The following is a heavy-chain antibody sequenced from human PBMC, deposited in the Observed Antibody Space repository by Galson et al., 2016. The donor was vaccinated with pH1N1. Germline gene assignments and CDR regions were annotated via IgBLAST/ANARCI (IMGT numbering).Heavy chain of an antibody. V-gene: IGHV3-7*01. J-gene: IGHJ4*02. CDR1: GFIFSDYW. CDR2: INQDGSRK. CDR3: ATEDYYTSLY. D-gene: IGHD1-26*01. Sequence: SLRLSCAASGFIFSDYWMSWVRQAPGKGLEWVAKINQDGSRKYYVDSMKGRCTISRGNAVNSLSLQMNSLRVEDTALYYCATEDYYTSLYWGQGILVTVSS.